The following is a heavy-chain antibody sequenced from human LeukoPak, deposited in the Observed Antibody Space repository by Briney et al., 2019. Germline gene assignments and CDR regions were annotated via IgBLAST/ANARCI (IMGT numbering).Heavy chain of an antibody. CDR3: ARDSGSYSVDY. V-gene: IGHV1-46*01. CDR2: INPSGTST. J-gene: IGHJ4*02. Sequence: ASVKVSCKAFGYITTYSMHWVRQAPGQGLEWMGIINPSGTSTSYAQKFQGRVTMTRDTSTGTLYMELSSLKPEDTAVYYCARDSGSYSVDYWGQGTLVTVSS. D-gene: IGHD1-26*01. CDR1: GYITTYS.